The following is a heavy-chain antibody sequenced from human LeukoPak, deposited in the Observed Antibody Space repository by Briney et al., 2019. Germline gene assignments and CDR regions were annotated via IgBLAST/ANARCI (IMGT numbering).Heavy chain of an antibody. V-gene: IGHV1-69*01. CDR1: GGTFSSYA. Sequence: ASVKVSCKASGGTFSSYAISWVRQAPGQGLEWMGGIIPIFGTANYAQKFQGRVTITADESTSTAYMELSSLRSEDTAVYYCARAKAGRGFWSGYYQDYYFDYGGQGTLVTVSS. CDR3: ARAKAGRGFWSGYYQDYYFDY. J-gene: IGHJ4*02. D-gene: IGHD3-3*01. CDR2: IIPIFGTA.